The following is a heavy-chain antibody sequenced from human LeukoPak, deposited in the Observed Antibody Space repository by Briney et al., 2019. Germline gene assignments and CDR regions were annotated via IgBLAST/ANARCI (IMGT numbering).Heavy chain of an antibody. V-gene: IGHV3-23*01. D-gene: IGHD5-24*01. CDR3: ARGQYQMEY. CDR2: ISGSGDTT. CDR1: GFTFSTYD. Sequence: GGSLRLSCAASGFTFSTYDMTWVRQAPGKGLECVSGISGSGDTTYYADSVKGRFTISRDNSKNTLYVQMNSLRVEDTAVYYCARGQYQMEYWGQGTLVTVSS. J-gene: IGHJ4*02.